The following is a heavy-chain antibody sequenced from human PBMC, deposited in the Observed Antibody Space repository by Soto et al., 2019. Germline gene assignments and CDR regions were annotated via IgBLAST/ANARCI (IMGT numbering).Heavy chain of an antibody. J-gene: IGHJ4*02. CDR2: INTGNGNT. CDR1: GYTFISYA. Sequence: QVQLVQSGAEVKKPGASVKVSCKASGYTFISYAMYWVRQAPGQRLEWMGWINTGNGNTKSSQKFQGRVTITRDTSASTAYMELSSLRSEDTAVYYCARDLAYSDPDYWGQGTLVTVSS. V-gene: IGHV1-3*04. D-gene: IGHD5-18*01. CDR3: ARDLAYSDPDY.